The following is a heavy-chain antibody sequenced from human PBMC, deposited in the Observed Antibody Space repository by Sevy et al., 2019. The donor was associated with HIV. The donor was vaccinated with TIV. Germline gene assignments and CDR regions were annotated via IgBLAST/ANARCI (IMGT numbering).Heavy chain of an antibody. J-gene: IGHJ4*02. CDR1: GFSFRNAW. Sequence: GGSLRLSCAASGFSFRNAWMSWVRQAPGKGLEWVGRIKSKTDGGTRDFAAPARGRFIISRDDSKNMLYLQMSSLKIEDTANYYCAAGVGSSDFDYWGRGTLVTVSS. CDR2: IKSKTDGGTR. D-gene: IGHD1-26*01. V-gene: IGHV3-15*01. CDR3: AAGVGSSDFDY.